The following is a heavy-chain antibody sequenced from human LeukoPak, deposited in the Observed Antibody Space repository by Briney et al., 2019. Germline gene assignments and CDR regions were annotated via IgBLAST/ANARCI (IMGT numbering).Heavy chain of an antibody. CDR1: GYTFTGYY. V-gene: IGHV1-2*02. Sequence: ASVKVSCKASGYTFTGYYMHWLRQAPGQRLEWMGWINPNSGGTNYAQKFQGRMTMTTDTAISTTYLELSRLRSDDTAVYYCARDLIEAGGWYYYYYMDVWGKGTTVTVSS. CDR2: INPNSGGT. J-gene: IGHJ6*03. CDR3: ARDLIEAGGWYYYYYMDV. D-gene: IGHD6-19*01.